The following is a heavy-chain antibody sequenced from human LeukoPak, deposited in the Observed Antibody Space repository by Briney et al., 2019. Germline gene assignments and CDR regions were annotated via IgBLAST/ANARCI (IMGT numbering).Heavy chain of an antibody. D-gene: IGHD1-1*01. V-gene: IGHV3-23*01. CDR1: GFTFSNYA. J-gene: IGHJ4*02. CDR3: AKLQSLGDY. CDR2: LSGSGGST. Sequence: GGSLRLPCAASGFTFSNYAMSWVRQAPGKGLEWVSALSGSGGSTYYADSVKGRFTISRDNSKNTLYLQMNSLRAEDTAVYYCAKLQSLGDYWGQGTLVTVSS.